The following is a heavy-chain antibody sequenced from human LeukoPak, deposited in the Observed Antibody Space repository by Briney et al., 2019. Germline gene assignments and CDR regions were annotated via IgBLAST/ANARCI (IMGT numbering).Heavy chain of an antibody. V-gene: IGHV3-21*01. Sequence: GGSLRLSCAAYGFTFSIYSMNWVRQAPGKGLEWVSSISSSSNYIYYADSMKGRFTISRDNAQNSLYLQMNSLRAEDTAVYYCARRLEYYYGMDVWGQGTTVTVSS. CDR1: GFTFSIYS. D-gene: IGHD3-22*01. J-gene: IGHJ6*02. CDR2: ISSSSNYI. CDR3: ARRLEYYYGMDV.